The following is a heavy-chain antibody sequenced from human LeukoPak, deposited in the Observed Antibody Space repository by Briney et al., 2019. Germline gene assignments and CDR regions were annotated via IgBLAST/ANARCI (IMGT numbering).Heavy chain of an antibody. V-gene: IGHV3-30*02. D-gene: IGHD3-3*01. CDR3: ARDAEWSLDY. CDR1: GFTFSNYG. Sequence: GGSLRLSCAASGFTFSNYGMHWVRQAPGKGLEWVAFIRNDGSDPHYADSVKGPFTISRDNSKNTLYLQMSSLRTEDTALYYCARDAEWSLDYWGQGTLVTVSS. J-gene: IGHJ4*02. CDR2: IRNDGSDP.